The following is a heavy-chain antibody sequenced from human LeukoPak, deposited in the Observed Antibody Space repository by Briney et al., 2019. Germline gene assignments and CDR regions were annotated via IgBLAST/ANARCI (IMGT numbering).Heavy chain of an antibody. CDR3: ARWKSLKGTFDY. Sequence: GGSLRLSCAASGFTFGNYVMNWVRQAPGKGLEWVAVISYDGNKKYYADSVKGRFTISRDNSKNTLYLQMNSLRAEDTAVYYCARWKSLKGTFDYWGRGTLVTVSS. CDR2: ISYDGNKK. D-gene: IGHD1-7*01. V-gene: IGHV3-30*04. CDR1: GFTFGNYV. J-gene: IGHJ4*02.